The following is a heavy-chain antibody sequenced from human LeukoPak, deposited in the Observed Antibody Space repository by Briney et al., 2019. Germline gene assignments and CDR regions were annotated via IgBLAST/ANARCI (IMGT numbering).Heavy chain of an antibody. CDR2: IYYSGST. D-gene: IGHD6-13*01. CDR3: AREFWRAAAGKGRIDY. Sequence: SETLSLTCTVSGGSISSSSYYWGWIRQPPGKGLEWIGSIYYSGSTYYNPSLKSRVTISVDTSKNQFSLKLSSVTAADTAVYYCAREFWRAAAGKGRIDYWGQGTLVTVSS. J-gene: IGHJ4*02. V-gene: IGHV4-39*07. CDR1: GGSISSSSYY.